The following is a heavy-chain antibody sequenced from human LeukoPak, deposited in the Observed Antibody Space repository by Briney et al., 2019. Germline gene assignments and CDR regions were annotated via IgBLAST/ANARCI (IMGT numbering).Heavy chain of an antibody. Sequence: PGGSLRLSCAASGFTFYSYSMNWVRQAPGKGLEWIGTIYYSGSTYYNPSLKSRVTISVDTSKNQFSLKLSSVTAADTAVYYCARQGSGNYLSPVNYWGQGTLVTVSS. V-gene: IGHV4-39*01. J-gene: IGHJ4*02. CDR1: GFTFYSYSMN. CDR2: IYYSGST. CDR3: ARQGSGNYLSPVNY. D-gene: IGHD1-26*01.